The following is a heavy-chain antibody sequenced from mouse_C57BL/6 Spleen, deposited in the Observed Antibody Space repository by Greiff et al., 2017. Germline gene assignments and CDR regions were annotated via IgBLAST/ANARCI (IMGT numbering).Heavy chain of an antibody. V-gene: IGHV1-50*01. CDR2: IDPSDSYT. J-gene: IGHJ4*01. CDR1: GYTFTSYW. CDR3: ARFPITTVVAVDFYYAMDY. D-gene: IGHD1-1*01. Sequence: VQLQQSGAELVKPGASVKLSCKASGYTFTSYWMQWVKQRPGQGLEWIGEIDPSDSYTNYNQKFKGKATLTVDTSSSKAYMQLSSLTSEDSAVYYCARFPITTVVAVDFYYAMDYWGQGTSVTVSS.